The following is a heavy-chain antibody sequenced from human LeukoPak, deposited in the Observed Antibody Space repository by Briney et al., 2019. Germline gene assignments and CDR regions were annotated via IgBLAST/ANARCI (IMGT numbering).Heavy chain of an antibody. J-gene: IGHJ4*02. CDR3: AKDKYSSTSIDW. CDR1: GFSFSSYP. D-gene: IGHD6-13*01. CDR2: ISGSGGST. Sequence: PGGSLRLSCAASGFSFSSYPMNWVRQAPGKGLEWVSGISGSGGSTYYADSVKGRFTISRDNSKNTLFLQMNSLRVEDTAVYYCAKDKYSSTSIDWWGPGTLVTVSS. V-gene: IGHV3-23*01.